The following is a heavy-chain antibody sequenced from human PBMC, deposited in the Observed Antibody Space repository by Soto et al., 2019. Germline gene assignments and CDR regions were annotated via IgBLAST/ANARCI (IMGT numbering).Heavy chain of an antibody. CDR2: IYYSGST. CDR3: ARDHRSSRWYVSYFDY. V-gene: IGHV4-59*01. CDR1: GGSIRSYY. Sequence: SETLSLTCTVSGGSIRSYYWSWIRQPPGKGLEWIGYIYYSGSTNYNPSLKSRVTISVDTSKNQFSLKLGSVTAADTAVYYCARDHRSSRWYVSYFDYWGQGTLVTVSS. J-gene: IGHJ4*02. D-gene: IGHD6-13*01.